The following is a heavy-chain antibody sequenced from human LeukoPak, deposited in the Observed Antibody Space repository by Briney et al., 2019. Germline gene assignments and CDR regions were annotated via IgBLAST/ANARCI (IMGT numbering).Heavy chain of an antibody. V-gene: IGHV3-23*01. CDR3: AKKSPQETAVGPYWYLGL. CDR2: TSGIGDNT. CDR1: GFTFTNYA. D-gene: IGHD4-23*01. J-gene: IGHJ2*01. Sequence: GGSLRLSCAASGFTFTNYAMSWVRQAPGKGREWFSSTSGIGDNTYYADSVKGRFTISRDNSKNTLHLQMNSLRAEDTAFYYGAKKSPQETAVGPYWYLGLWGRGALVTVSS.